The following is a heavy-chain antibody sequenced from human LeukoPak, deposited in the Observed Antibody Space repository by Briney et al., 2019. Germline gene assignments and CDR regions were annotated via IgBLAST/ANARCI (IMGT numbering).Heavy chain of an antibody. D-gene: IGHD3-16*01. V-gene: IGHV3-21*01. CDR2: ISSSSSYI. CDR1: GFTFSSYS. Sequence: GGSLRLSCAASGFTFSSYSMNWVRQAPGKGLEWVSSISSSSSYIYYADSVKGRFIISRDNAKNSLYLQMNSLRAEDTAVYYCARGRMITFGGVITWGQGTLVTVSS. CDR3: ARGRMITFGGVIT. J-gene: IGHJ5*02.